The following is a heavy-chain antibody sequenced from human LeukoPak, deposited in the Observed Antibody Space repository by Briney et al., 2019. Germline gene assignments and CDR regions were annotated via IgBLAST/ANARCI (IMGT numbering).Heavy chain of an antibody. V-gene: IGHV2-5*02. CDR1: GFSLSTTGVD. CDR2: IYWDDDK. J-gene: IGHJ4*02. D-gene: IGHD1-26*01. CDR3: ARSHVSGAHDY. Sequence: KMSGPTLVKPPQTLTLTCTFSGFSLSTTGVDVGWIRQPPGKALEWLALIYWDDDKRYSPSLKSRLTITKDTSKNQVVLTMTNMDPVDTATYHCARSHVSGAHDYWGQGTLVTVSS.